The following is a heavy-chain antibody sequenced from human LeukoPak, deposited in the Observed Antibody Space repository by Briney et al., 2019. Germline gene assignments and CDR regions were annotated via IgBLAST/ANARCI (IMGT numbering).Heavy chain of an antibody. CDR2: IYYSGST. CDR1: GGPISSYY. Sequence: SETLSLTCTVSGGPISSYYWSWIRQPPGKGLEWIGYIYYSGSTNYNPSLKSRVTISVDTSKNQFSLKLSSVTAADTAVYYCARKTSYYDSSGYPNAFDIWGQGTMVTVSS. CDR3: ARKTSYYDSSGYPNAFDI. D-gene: IGHD3-22*01. V-gene: IGHV4-59*01. J-gene: IGHJ3*02.